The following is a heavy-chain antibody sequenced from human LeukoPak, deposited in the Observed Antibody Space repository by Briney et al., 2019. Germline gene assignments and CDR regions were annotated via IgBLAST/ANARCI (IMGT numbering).Heavy chain of an antibody. V-gene: IGHV1-24*01. Sequence: ASVKVSCKVSGYTLTELSMHWVRQAPGKGLEWMGGFDPEDGETIYAQKFQGRVTMTEDTSTDTAYMELSSLRSEDTAVYYCAIDGEVYYYDSSGYRNWGQGTLVTVSS. J-gene: IGHJ4*02. D-gene: IGHD3-22*01. CDR3: AIDGEVYYYDSSGYRN. CDR1: GYTLTELS. CDR2: FDPEDGET.